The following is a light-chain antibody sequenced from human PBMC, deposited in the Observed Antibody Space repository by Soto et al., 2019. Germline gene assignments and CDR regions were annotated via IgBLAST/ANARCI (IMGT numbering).Light chain of an antibody. CDR1: QSVSSY. J-gene: IGKJ4*01. V-gene: IGKV3-11*01. CDR2: DAS. Sequence: EIVLTQSPATLSLSPGERANLSCRASQSVSSYLAWYQQKPGQAPRLLIYDASNRATGIPARFSGSGSGTDFTLTISSLEPEDFAVYYCQQRSNWRLTFGGGTKVDIK. CDR3: QQRSNWRLT.